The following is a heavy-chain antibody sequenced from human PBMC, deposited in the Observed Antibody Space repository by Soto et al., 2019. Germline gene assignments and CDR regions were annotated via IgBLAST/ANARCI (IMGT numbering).Heavy chain of an antibody. V-gene: IGHV3-9*01. CDR2: ISWNSGSI. D-gene: IGHD2-2*01. CDR1: GFTFDDYA. J-gene: IGHJ4*02. Sequence: GGSLRLSCAASGFTFDDYAMHWVRQAPGKGLEWVSGISWNSGSIGYADSVKGRFTISRDNAKNSLYLQMNSLRAEDTALYYCAKDGLPSYCSSTSCYSSYFDYWGQGTLVTVSS. CDR3: AKDGLPSYCSSTSCYSSYFDY.